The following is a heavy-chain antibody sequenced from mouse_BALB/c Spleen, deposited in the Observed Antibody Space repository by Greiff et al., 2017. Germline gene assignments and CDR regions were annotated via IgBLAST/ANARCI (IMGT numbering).Heavy chain of an antibody. V-gene: IGHV1-69*02. CDR1: GYTFTSYW. J-gene: IGHJ4*01. CDR3: ARRWLRRGYAMDY. Sequence: VQLQQPGAELVKPGASVKLSCKASGYTFTSYWMHWVKQRPGQGLEWIGEIDPSDSYTNYNQKFKGKATLTVDKSSSTAYMQLSSLTSEDSAVYYCARRWLRRGYAMDYWGQGTSVTVSS. CDR2: IDPSDSYT. D-gene: IGHD2-2*01.